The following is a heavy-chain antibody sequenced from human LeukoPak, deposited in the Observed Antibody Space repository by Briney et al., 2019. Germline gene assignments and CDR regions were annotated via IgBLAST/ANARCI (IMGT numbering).Heavy chain of an antibody. J-gene: IGHJ4*02. CDR1: GGTFSSYA. D-gene: IGHD3-22*01. CDR3: ASIPLPSSGRFDY. Sequence: SVKVSCKASGGTFSSYAISWVRQAPGQGLEWMGGIIPIFGTANYAQKFQGRVTITADDSTSTAYMELRSLRSEDTAVYYCASIPLPSSGRFDYWAQGTLVTVSS. V-gene: IGHV1-69*13. CDR2: IIPIFGTA.